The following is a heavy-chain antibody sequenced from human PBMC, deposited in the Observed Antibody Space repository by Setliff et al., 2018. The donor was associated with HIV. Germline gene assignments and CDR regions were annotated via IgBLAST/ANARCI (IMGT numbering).Heavy chain of an antibody. CDR2: ISSSSSYT. CDR3: TRKLAPGHGMDV. J-gene: IGHJ6*02. CDR1: GFTFSSYG. Sequence: GSLRLSCAAFGFTFSSYGMSWIRQAPGKGLEWVSYISSSSSYTNYADSVKGRFTISRDNAKNSLYLQMNSLRVEDTTVYYCTRKLAPGHGMDVWGQGTTVTVSS. V-gene: IGHV3-21*05. D-gene: IGHD3-3*02.